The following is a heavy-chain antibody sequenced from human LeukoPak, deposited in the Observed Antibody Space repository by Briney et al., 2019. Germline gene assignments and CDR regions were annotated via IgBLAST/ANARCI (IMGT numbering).Heavy chain of an antibody. J-gene: IGHJ3*02. D-gene: IGHD4-17*01. CDR1: GFTFSSYS. Sequence: GGSLRLSCAASGFTFSSYSMNWVRQAPGKGLEWVSSISSSSSYIYYADSVKGRFTISRDNAKNSLYLQMNSLRAKDTSVYYCAREDDYGDYDAFEIWGERTMVTVSS. CDR2: ISSSSSYI. CDR3: AREDDYGDYDAFEI. V-gene: IGHV3-21*01.